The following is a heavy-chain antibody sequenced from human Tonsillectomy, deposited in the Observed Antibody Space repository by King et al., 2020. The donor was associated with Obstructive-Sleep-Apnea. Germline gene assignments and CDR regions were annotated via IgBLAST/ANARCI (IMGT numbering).Heavy chain of an antibody. CDR1: GFTFSSYW. Sequence: VQLVESGGGLVQPGGSLRLSCAASGFTFSSYWMHWVRQAPGKGLVWVSRIHTDWSTTTYADSVKGRFTISRDNARNTLYLQMNSLRAEDTAVYYCARYGSGSYYNPPFDYWGQGTLVTVSS. D-gene: IGHD3-10*01. CDR3: ARYGSGSYYNPPFDY. CDR2: IHTDWSTT. V-gene: IGHV3-74*01. J-gene: IGHJ4*02.